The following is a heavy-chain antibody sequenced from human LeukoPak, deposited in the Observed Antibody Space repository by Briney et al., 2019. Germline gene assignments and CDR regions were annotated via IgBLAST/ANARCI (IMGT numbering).Heavy chain of an antibody. CDR3: ARAPPRFLEWLPKFDY. V-gene: IGHV1-46*01. CDR2: INPSGGST. J-gene: IGHJ4*02. D-gene: IGHD3-3*01. Sequence: GSSVKVSCKASGGTFSSYAISWVRQAPGQGLEWMGIINPSGGSTSYAQKFQGRVTMTRDTSTSTVYMELSSLRSEDTAVYYCARAPPRFLEWLPKFDYWGQGTLVTVSS. CDR1: GGTFSSYA.